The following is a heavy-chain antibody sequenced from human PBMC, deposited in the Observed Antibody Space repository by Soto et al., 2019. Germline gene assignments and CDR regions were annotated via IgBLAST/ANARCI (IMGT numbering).Heavy chain of an antibody. Sequence: SETLSLTCTVSGGSISSYYWSWIRQPPGKGLEWIGYIYYSGSTNYNPSLKSRVTISVDTSKNQFSLKLSSVTAADTAVYYCARAHFQRRFDPWGQGTLVTVSS. CDR2: IYYSGST. D-gene: IGHD3-3*02. J-gene: IGHJ5*02. V-gene: IGHV4-59*01. CDR3: ARAHFQRRFDP. CDR1: GGSISSYY.